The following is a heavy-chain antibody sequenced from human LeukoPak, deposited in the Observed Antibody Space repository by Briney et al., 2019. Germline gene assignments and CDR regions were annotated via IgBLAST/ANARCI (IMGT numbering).Heavy chain of an antibody. V-gene: IGHV3-23*01. CDR3: AKSAAAAGRTYFDY. CDR2: VSGSGDNT. Sequence: GGSLRLSCAASGFTFSNAWMSWVRQAPGKGLEWVSDVSGSGDNTYYADSVKGRFTISRDNSKNTLYLQMNSLRAEDTAVYYCAKSAAAAGRTYFDYWGQGTLVTVSS. CDR1: GFTFSNAW. J-gene: IGHJ4*02. D-gene: IGHD6-13*01.